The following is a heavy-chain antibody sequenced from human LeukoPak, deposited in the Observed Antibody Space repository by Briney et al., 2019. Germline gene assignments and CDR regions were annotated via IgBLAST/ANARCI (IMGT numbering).Heavy chain of an antibody. Sequence: LETLSLTCGVSGYSISSGYQWAWIRQSPGKGLEWIGSIYHSGSAHYNPSLKSRVTISVETSKNQFSLNMYSVTAADTAVYYCARDPRWLTPDCTSTSCYESYFDPWGQGTLVTVSS. D-gene: IGHD2-2*01. CDR2: IYHSGSA. J-gene: IGHJ5*02. V-gene: IGHV4-38-2*02. CDR3: ARDPRWLTPDCTSTSCYESYFDP. CDR1: GYSISSGYQ.